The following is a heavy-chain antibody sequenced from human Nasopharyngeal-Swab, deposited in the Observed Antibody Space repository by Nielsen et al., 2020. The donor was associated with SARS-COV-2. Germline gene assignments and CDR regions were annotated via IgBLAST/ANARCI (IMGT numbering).Heavy chain of an antibody. CDR1: GFTFSSYG. V-gene: IGHV3-33*01. CDR3: ARDSSSWYRAPLDV. CDR2: IWYDGSNK. J-gene: IGHJ6*02. D-gene: IGHD6-13*01. Sequence: GESLKISCAASGFTFSSYGMHWVRQAPGKGLEWVAVIWYDGSNKYYADSVKGRFTISRDNSKNTLYPQMNSPRAEDTAVYYCARDSSSWYRAPLDVWGQGTTVTVSS.